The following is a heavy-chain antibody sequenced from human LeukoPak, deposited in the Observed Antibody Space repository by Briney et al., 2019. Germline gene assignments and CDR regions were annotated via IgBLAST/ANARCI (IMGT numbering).Heavy chain of an antibody. Sequence: SETLSLTCTVSGGSISSYYWSWIRQPAGKGLEWIGRIYTSGSTNYNPSLKSRVTMSVDTSKNQFSLKLSSVTAADTAVYYCARDLYGSTSSPFDPWGQGTLVTVSS. CDR3: ARDLYGSTSSPFDP. J-gene: IGHJ5*02. D-gene: IGHD6-6*01. CDR1: GGSISSYY. CDR2: IYTSGST. V-gene: IGHV4-4*07.